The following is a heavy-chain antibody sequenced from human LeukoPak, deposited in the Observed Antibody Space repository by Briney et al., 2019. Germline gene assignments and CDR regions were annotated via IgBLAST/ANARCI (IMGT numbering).Heavy chain of an antibody. CDR2: IRYDGSSK. V-gene: IGHV3-30*02. J-gene: IGHJ4*02. CDR3: AKDRLRGYTYVDY. CDR1: GFTFSSYG. Sequence: GGSLRLSCAASGFTFSSYGIHWVRQAPGKGLEWVAFIRYDGSSKSYADAVKDRFTISRDNSKNTLYLQMNSLRAEDTAVYYCAKDRLRGYTYVDYWGQRALVSVSS. D-gene: IGHD5-18*01.